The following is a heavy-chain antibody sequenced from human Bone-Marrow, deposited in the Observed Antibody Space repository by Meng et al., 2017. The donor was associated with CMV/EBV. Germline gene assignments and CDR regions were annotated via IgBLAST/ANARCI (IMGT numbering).Heavy chain of an antibody. J-gene: IGHJ6*02. D-gene: IGHD3-10*01. Sequence: SETLSLTCAVYGGSFSGYYWSWIRQPPGKGLEWIGEINHSGSTNYNPSLKSRVTISVDTSKNQFSLKLSSVTAADTAVYYCARVGYGSGSYYYYYYGMDVWGQGTTVTFSS. CDR2: INHSGST. V-gene: IGHV4-34*01. CDR3: ARVGYGSGSYYYYYYGMDV. CDR1: GGSFSGYY.